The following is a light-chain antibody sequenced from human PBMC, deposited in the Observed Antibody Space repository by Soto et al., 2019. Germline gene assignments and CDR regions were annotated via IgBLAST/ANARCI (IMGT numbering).Light chain of an antibody. Sequence: SKSFCGXXVWSQQXXRXXPXXXXLRASNRATGIPARFSGSGSGTEFTLTINSLQYEDFAIYYGQPYNNWPLTFGGGTKVEI. CDR2: RAS. V-gene: IGKV3D-15*01. J-gene: IGKJ4*01. CDR1: KSFCGX. CDR3: QPYNNWPLT.